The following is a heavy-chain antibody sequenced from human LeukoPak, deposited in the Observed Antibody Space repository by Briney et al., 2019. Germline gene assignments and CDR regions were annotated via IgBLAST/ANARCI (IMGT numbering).Heavy chain of an antibody. V-gene: IGHV4-39*07. J-gene: IGHJ4*02. CDR1: DDSISSSSYY. D-gene: IGHD3-22*01. CDR3: ARSDSSGYSGGGNFDY. CDR2: IYYSGST. Sequence: SETLSLTCTVSDDSISSSSYYWGWIRQPPGKGLEWIGSIYYSGSTYYNPSLKSRVTISVDTSKNQFSLKLSSVTAADTAVYYCARSDSSGYSGGGNFDYWGQGTLVTVSS.